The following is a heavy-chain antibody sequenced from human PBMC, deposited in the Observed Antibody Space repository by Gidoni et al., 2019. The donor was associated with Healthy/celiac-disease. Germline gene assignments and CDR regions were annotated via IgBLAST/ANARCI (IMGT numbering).Heavy chain of an antibody. CDR2: ISGNSGSI. Sequence: EVQLVESGGGLVQPGSSLRLSCAASGFTFDDYAMHWVRQAPGQGLGGVSGISGNSGSIGYADSVKGRFTISRDNAKNSLYLQMNSLRAEDTALYYCAKDGGGVVVAATPFDYWGQGTLVTVSS. D-gene: IGHD2-15*01. V-gene: IGHV3-9*01. CDR1: GFTFDDYA. J-gene: IGHJ4*02. CDR3: AKDGGGVVVAATPFDY.